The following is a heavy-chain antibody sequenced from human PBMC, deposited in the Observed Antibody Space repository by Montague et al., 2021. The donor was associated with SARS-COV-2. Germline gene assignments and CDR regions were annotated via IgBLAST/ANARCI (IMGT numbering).Heavy chain of an antibody. V-gene: IGHV6-1*01. Sequence: CAISGDSVASNSAAWSWIRQSPSRGLEWLGRTYYRSKWYNDYAVSVKSRITINPDTSKNQFSLQLSSVTPEDTAVYYCARGIWFGELLTGYYYYGMDVWGQGTTVTVSS. CDR1: GDSVASNSAA. CDR2: TYYRSKWYN. J-gene: IGHJ6*02. CDR3: ARGIWFGELLTGYYYYGMDV. D-gene: IGHD3-10*01.